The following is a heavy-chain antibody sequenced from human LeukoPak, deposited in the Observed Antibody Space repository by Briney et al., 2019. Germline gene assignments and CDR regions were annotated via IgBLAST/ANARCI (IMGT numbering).Heavy chain of an antibody. CDR2: VSGSGGST. D-gene: IGHD6-19*01. Sequence: PGGSLRLSCAASGFTFSSYAMSWVRQAPGRGLEWVSAVSGSGGSTYYADSVKGRFTISRDNSKNTLYLQMNSLRAEDTAVYYCAKDPVVGTTSHFFHYWGQGTPVTVSS. V-gene: IGHV3-23*01. CDR1: GFTFSSYA. CDR3: AKDPVVGTTSHFFHY. J-gene: IGHJ4*02.